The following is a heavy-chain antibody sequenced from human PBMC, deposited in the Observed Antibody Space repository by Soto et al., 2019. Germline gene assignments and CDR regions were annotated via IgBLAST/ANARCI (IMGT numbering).Heavy chain of an antibody. Sequence: QVQLQESGPGLVKPSETLSLTCTVSGGSVSSGSYYWSWIRQPPGKGLEWIGYIYYSGSTNYNPTLKSRVTISVDTSKNQFSLKLSSVTAADTAVYYCATTLDSPFDYWGQGTLVTVSS. CDR2: IYYSGST. CDR3: ATTLDSPFDY. V-gene: IGHV4-61*01. CDR1: GGSVSSGSYY. D-gene: IGHD1-1*01. J-gene: IGHJ4*02.